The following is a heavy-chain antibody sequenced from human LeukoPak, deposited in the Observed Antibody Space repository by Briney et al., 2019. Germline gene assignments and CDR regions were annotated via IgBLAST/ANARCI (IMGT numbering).Heavy chain of an antibody. CDR1: GGSISSSSYY. Sequence: SDTLSLTCTVSGGSISSSSYYWGWIRQPPGKGLEWIGSIYYSGSTYYNPSLKSRVTISVDTSKNQFSLKLSSVTAADTAVYYCARQPLEMATIFDYWGQGTLVTVSS. V-gene: IGHV4-39*01. J-gene: IGHJ4*02. CDR2: IYYSGST. D-gene: IGHD5-24*01. CDR3: ARQPLEMATIFDY.